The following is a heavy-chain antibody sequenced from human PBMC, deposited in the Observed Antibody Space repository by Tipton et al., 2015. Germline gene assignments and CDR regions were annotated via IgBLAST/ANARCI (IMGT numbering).Heavy chain of an antibody. V-gene: IGHV4-38-2*02. D-gene: IGHD6-6*01. Sequence: GLVKPSETLSLTCTVSAYSISSDYYWGWIRQPPGKGLEWIGSISHSGNTYYNPSLKSRVTMSRDTSKNQFSLKLSSVTAADTAVYYCARHRPYSSSGADYFDYWGQGTLVTVSS. CDR2: ISHSGNT. J-gene: IGHJ4*02. CDR3: ARHRPYSSSGADYFDY. CDR1: AYSISSDYY.